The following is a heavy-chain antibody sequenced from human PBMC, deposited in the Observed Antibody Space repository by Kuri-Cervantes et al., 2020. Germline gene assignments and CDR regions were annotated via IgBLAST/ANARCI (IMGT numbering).Heavy chain of an antibody. V-gene: IGHV3-21*01. J-gene: IGHJ3*02. CDR1: GFTLKSYW. D-gene: IGHD2-15*01. CDR3: ARDEDCSGGSCYTAFDI. Sequence: GGSLRLSCVPPGFTLKSYWMNWVRQAQGKGQEWVSAISSRGTYKYYADSVTGRFTISRDDAKNSLYLQMNSLRAEDTPVYYCARDEDCSGGSCYTAFDIWGQGTMVTVSS. CDR2: ISSRGTYK.